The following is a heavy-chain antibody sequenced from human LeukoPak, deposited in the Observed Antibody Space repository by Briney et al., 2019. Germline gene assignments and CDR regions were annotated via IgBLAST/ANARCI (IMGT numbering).Heavy chain of an antibody. CDR3: ARHGDIVVPAANYFDY. CDR1: GGSISSYY. D-gene: IGHD2-2*01. CDR2: IYYSGST. V-gene: IGHV4-59*08. J-gene: IGHJ4*02. Sequence: SETLSLTCTVSGGSISSYYWSWIRQPPGKGLEWIGYIYYSGSTNYNPSLKSRVTISVDTSKNQFSLKLSSVTAADTAVYYCARHGDIVVPAANYFDYWGQGTLVTVSS.